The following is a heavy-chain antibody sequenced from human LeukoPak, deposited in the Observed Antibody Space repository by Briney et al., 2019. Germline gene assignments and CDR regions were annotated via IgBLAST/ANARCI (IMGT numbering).Heavy chain of an antibody. V-gene: IGHV1-46*01. D-gene: IGHD3-10*01. Sequence: ASVKVSCKASGCTFTSYGISWVRQAPGQGLEWMGIINPSGGSTNYAQKFQGRVTMTRDTSTNTVYMELSSLRSEDTAVYYCARGPSITMVRGGQWYYYMDVWGKGTTVTISS. CDR3: ARGPSITMVRGGQWYYYMDV. J-gene: IGHJ6*03. CDR2: INPSGGST. CDR1: GCTFTSYG.